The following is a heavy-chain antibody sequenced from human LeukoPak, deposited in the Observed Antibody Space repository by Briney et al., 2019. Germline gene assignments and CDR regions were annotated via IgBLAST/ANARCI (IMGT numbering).Heavy chain of an antibody. Sequence: ASVKVSCKASGGTFSSYAISWVRQAPGQGLEWMGWINAGNGNTKYSQEFQGRVTITRDTSASTAYMELSSLRSEDTAVYYCARSDSNYYYYGMDVWGQGTTVTVSS. CDR3: ARSDSNYYYYGMDV. J-gene: IGHJ6*02. CDR1: GGTFSSYA. CDR2: INAGNGNT. D-gene: IGHD4-11*01. V-gene: IGHV1-3*01.